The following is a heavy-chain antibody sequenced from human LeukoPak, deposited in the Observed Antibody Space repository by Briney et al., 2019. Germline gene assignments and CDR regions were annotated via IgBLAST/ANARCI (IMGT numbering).Heavy chain of an antibody. D-gene: IGHD5-18*01. J-gene: IGHJ4*02. CDR3: ARDHNYAFDY. CDR2: ISSISGTI. Sequence: GGSLRLSCAASGFTFSSYSMNWVRQAPGKGLEWVSYISSISGTINYADSVKGRFTISGDNARNLLFLQMNSLRAEDTAVYYCARDHNYAFDYWGQGTLVTVSS. CDR1: GFTFSSYS. V-gene: IGHV3-48*01.